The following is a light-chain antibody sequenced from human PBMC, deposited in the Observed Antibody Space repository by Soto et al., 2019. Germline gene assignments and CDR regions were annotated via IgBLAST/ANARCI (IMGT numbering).Light chain of an antibody. CDR1: QGIGST. J-gene: IGKJ4*01. CDR3: QRYNRWPLS. V-gene: IGKV3-15*01. Sequence: EIVMTQSPATLSVSPGERATLSCRASQGIGSTLAWYQQKPGQTPKLLIFDASTRATGVPARFSGGGSGTEFILTINSLQSEDFAVYYCQRYNRWPLSFGGGTKVEIK. CDR2: DAS.